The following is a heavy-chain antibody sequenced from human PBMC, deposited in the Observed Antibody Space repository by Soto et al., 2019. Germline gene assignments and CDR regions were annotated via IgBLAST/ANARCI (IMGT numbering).Heavy chain of an antibody. J-gene: IGHJ3*01. CDR2: IYWDDDK. CDR3: VRSSYEANLHSGTDAFDF. D-gene: IGHD6-25*01. V-gene: IGHV2-5*02. CDR1: GFSLTTSGVG. Sequence: QITLKESGPALVKPTQTLTLTCTFSGFSLTTSGVGVGWVRQPRGKALEWLAYIYWDDDKRYSTSLRNRLTINKDTSRKQVVLTMTNIEPVDTGTYYCVRSSYEANLHSGTDAFDFWGQGPMVTSS.